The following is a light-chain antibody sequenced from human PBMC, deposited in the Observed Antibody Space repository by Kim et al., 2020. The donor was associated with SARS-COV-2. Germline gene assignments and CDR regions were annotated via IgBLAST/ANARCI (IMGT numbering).Light chain of an antibody. J-gene: IGKJ1*01. CDR2: AAS. V-gene: IGKV1-5*03. CDR1: QNANTW. Sequence: SRGDRVTITCRASQNANTWLAWYQRKPGKAPKRLIYAASTLESGVPSRFSGRGSGTQFTLTISSLQPDDVATYYCQQYNADSPRTFGQGTKVDIK. CDR3: QQYNADSPRT.